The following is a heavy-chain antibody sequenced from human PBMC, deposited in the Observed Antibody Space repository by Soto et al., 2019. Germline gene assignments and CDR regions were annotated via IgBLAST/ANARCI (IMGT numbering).Heavy chain of an antibody. CDR1: GGSISSGGYS. CDR3: ARSTTVTGLFDY. V-gene: IGHV4-30-2*01. J-gene: IGHJ4*02. Sequence: QLQLQESGSGLVKPSQTLSLTCAVSGGSISSGGYSWSWIRQPPGKGLEWIGYIYHSGSTYYNPSLKSRVTLSVDRSKNQFSLKLSSVTAADTAVYYCARSTTVTGLFDYWGQGTLVTVSS. D-gene: IGHD4-17*01. CDR2: IYHSGST.